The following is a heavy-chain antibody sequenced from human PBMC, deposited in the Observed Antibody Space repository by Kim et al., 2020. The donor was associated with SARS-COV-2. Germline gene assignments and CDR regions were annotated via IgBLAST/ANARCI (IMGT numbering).Heavy chain of an antibody. J-gene: IGHJ4*02. CDR3: ARGPREVRGVTCDY. CDR2: IIPIFGTA. V-gene: IGHV1-69*13. D-gene: IGHD3-10*01. CDR1: GGTFSSYA. Sequence: SVKVSCKASGGTFSSYAISWVRQAPGQGLEWMGGIIPIFGTANYAQKFQGRVTITADESTSTAYMELSSLRSEDTAVYYCARGPREVRGVTCDYWGQGTLVTVSS.